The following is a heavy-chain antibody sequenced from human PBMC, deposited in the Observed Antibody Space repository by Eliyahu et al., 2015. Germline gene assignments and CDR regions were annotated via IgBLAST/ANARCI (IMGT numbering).Heavy chain of an antibody. V-gene: IGHV4-30-2*01. J-gene: IGHJ4*02. CDR1: GGSIXNDNFS. CDR2: IYYGGTT. CDR3: ARAPGYSSGWYVDS. D-gene: IGHD6-19*01. Sequence: QLQLQESGSGLVKPSQTLSLTCAVSGGSIXNDNFSWTWIRQPPGKGLEWIGYIYYGGTTTYNPSLQSRVTISVDRSKNQFSLELTSVTAADTALYFCARAPGYSSGWYVDSWCQGILVTVSS.